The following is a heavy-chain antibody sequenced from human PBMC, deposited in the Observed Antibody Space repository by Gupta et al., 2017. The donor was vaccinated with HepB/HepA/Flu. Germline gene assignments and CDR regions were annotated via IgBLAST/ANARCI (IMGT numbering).Heavy chain of an antibody. CDR3: ARHGILTGYHPYYFDY. V-gene: IGHV4-59*08. CDR1: GGSISSYY. Sequence: QVQLQESGPGLVKPSETLSLTCTVSGGSISSYYWSWIRQPPGKGLEWIGYIYYSGSTNYNPSLKSRVTISVDTSKNQFSLKLSSVTAADTAVYYCARHGILTGYHPYYFDYWGQGTLVTVSS. J-gene: IGHJ4*02. CDR2: IYYSGST. D-gene: IGHD3-9*01.